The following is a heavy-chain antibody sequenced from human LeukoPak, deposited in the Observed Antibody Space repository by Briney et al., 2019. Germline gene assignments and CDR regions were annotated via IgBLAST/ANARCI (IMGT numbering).Heavy chain of an antibody. Sequence: SQTLSLTCTVSGGSISSGGYYWSWIRQHPGKGLEWIGHIYYSGSTYHNPSLKSRVTISVDTSKNQFSLKLSSVTAADTAVYYCARDPIYGDSHAFDIWGQGTMVTVSS. CDR3: ARDPIYGDSHAFDI. CDR2: IYYSGST. V-gene: IGHV4-31*03. CDR1: GGSISSGGYY. D-gene: IGHD4-17*01. J-gene: IGHJ3*02.